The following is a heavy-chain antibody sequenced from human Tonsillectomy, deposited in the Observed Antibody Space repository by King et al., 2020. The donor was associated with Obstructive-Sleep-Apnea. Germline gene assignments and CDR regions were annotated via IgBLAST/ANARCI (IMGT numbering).Heavy chain of an antibody. V-gene: IGHV3-23*04. CDR1: GFTFSSYA. CDR2: FRGIGVST. D-gene: IGHD6-13*01. CDR3: AKDLRYSSSWSHFDY. Sequence: VQLVEAGGGLVQPGGSLRLSCAASGFTFSSYAMSLVRQAPGKGLEWVSVFRGIGVSTYYADSVKGRFTISRDNSKNTLYLQMNSMRAEDTAVYYCAKDLRYSSSWSHFDYWGQGTLVTVSS. J-gene: IGHJ4*02.